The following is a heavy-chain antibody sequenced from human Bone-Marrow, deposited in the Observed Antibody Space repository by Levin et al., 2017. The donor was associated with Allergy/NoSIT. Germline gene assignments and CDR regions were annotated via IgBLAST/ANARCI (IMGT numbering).Heavy chain of an antibody. J-gene: IGHJ5*02. CDR2: ISGSGGST. V-gene: IGHV3-23*01. CDR1: GFTFSSYA. CDR3: AKDLIQLWWIWFDP. Sequence: GGSLRLSCAASGFTFSSYAMSWVRQAPGQGLEWVSAISGSGGSTYYADSVKGRFTISRDNSKNTLYLQMNSLRAEDTAVYYCAKDLIQLWWIWFDPWGQGTLVTVSS. D-gene: IGHD5-18*01.